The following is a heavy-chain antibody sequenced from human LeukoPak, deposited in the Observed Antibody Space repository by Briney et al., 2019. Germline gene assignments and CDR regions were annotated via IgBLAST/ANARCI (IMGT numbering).Heavy chain of an antibody. D-gene: IGHD3-3*01. J-gene: IGHJ4*02. CDR3: VKEYHSRGFGAYFDY. Sequence: GGSLRLSCATSGFTFSNYAMSWVRQAPGKGLEWVAVISSDGSIKVYADSVKGRFTLSRDNSINTVDLQMNSLRAEDTAVYYCVKEYHSRGFGAYFDYWGQGTLVTVSS. V-gene: IGHV3-30*18. CDR2: ISSDGSIK. CDR1: GFTFSNYA.